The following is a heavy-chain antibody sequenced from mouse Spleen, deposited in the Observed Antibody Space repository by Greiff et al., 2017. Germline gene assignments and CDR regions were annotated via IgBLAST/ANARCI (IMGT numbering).Heavy chain of an antibody. CDR2: IWSDGST. V-gene: IGHV2-4-1*01. CDR1: GFSLTNYA. D-gene: IGHD2-1*01. Sequence: QVQLKESGPGLVAPSQSLSITCTVSGFSLTNYAVHWVRQFPGKGLEWLGVIWSDGSTDYNAAFISRLSISKDNSKSQVFFKMNSLQADDTAIYYCARNDGNYVLFAYWGQGTLVTVSA. CDR3: ARNDGNYVLFAY. J-gene: IGHJ3*01.